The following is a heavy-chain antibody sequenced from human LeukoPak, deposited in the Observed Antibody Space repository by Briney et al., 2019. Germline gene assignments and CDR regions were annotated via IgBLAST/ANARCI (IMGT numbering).Heavy chain of an antibody. D-gene: IGHD3-22*01. CDR3: ARDRTSYYYDSSGYPYGMDV. CDR2: ISGSSTST. CDR1: GFTFSSYA. J-gene: IGHJ6*02. V-gene: IGHV3-23*01. Sequence: GGSLRLSCAASGFTFSSYAMAWVRQAPGKGLEWVSTISGSSTSTYYADSVKGRFTISRDNSKNTLYLQMNSLRAEDTAVYYCARDRTSYYYDSSGYPYGMDVWGQGTTVTVSS.